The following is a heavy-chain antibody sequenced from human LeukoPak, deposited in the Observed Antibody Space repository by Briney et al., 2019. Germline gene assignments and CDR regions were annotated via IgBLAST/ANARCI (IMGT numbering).Heavy chain of an antibody. D-gene: IGHD3-22*01. CDR2: IYYSGST. Sequence: PSETLSLTCTVSGGSISSSSYYWGWIRQPPGKGLEWIGSIYYSGSTYYNPSLKSRVTISVDTSKNQFSLKLSSVTAADTAVYYCARLLERIVVPYCFDYWGQGTLVTVSS. J-gene: IGHJ4*02. V-gene: IGHV4-39*01. CDR3: ARLLERIVVPYCFDY. CDR1: GGSISSSSYY.